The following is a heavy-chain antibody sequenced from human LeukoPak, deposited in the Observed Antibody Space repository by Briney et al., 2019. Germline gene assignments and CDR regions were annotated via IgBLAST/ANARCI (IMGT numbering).Heavy chain of an antibody. CDR3: ARRVLDYFEE. CDR1: GYSFTSYW. V-gene: IGHV5-51*01. Sequence: GESLKISCKGSGYSFTSYWIGWVRQMPGKGLEWMGIIYPGDSDTRYSRSFQGQVTIPVDKSISTAYVQWSSLQASDTAMYYCARRVLDYFEEWGQGTLVTVSS. D-gene: IGHD3-10*02. CDR2: IYPGDSDT. J-gene: IGHJ4*02.